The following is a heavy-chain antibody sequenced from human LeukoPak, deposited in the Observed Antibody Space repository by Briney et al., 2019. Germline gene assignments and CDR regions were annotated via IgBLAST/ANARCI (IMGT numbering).Heavy chain of an antibody. CDR2: IYYSGST. CDR1: GGSISTYY. V-gene: IGHV4-59*01. Sequence: PSETLSLTCTVSGGSISTYYWSWIRQSPGKGLEWIGYIYYSGSTNYNPSLKSRVTISVDTSKNQFSLKLSSVTTADTAVYYCARANYGGSLNYYFDYWGQGTLVTVSS. D-gene: IGHD3-10*01. J-gene: IGHJ4*02. CDR3: ARANYGGSLNYYFDY.